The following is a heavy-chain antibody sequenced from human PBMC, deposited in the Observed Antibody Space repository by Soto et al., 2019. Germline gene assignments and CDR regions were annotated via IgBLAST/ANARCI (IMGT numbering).Heavy chain of an antibody. CDR1: GGSITSVNW. Sequence: SEPLSLTCAVSGGSITSVNWWTWVRQPPGGGLEWFGEIYHSGTINYKASLKSRVTMSVDKTKNDVSLKLTSVTAADTAVYYCARVLRGWFDPWGQGTPVTASS. V-gene: IGHV4-4*02. J-gene: IGHJ5*02. CDR2: IYHSGTI. CDR3: ARVLRGWFDP.